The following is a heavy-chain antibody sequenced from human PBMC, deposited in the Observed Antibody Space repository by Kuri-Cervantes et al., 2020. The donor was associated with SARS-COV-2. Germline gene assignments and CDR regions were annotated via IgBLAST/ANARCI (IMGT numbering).Heavy chain of an antibody. J-gene: IGHJ6*03. V-gene: IGHV3-64*01. CDR1: GFTFSSYA. CDR3: ARAHTHDDYDFWSGYYDPFYYYYMDV. D-gene: IGHD3-3*01. CDR2: ISSNGGST. Sequence: GESLKISCAASGFTFSSYAMHWVRQAPGKGLEYVSAISSNGGSTYYANSVKGRSTISRDNSKNTLYLQMGSLRAEDMAVYYCARAHTHDDYDFWSGYYDPFYYYYMDVWGKGTTVTVSS.